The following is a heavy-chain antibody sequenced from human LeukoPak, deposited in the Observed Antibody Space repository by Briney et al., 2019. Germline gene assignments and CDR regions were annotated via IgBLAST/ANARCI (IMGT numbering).Heavy chain of an antibody. CDR2: IGTAGDT. CDR1: GFTFSNYD. CDR3: ASSPAYSSSWYAIDN. J-gene: IGHJ4*02. V-gene: IGHV3-13*01. D-gene: IGHD6-13*01. Sequence: GGSLRLSCAASGFTFSNYDMHWDRQAAGKGLEWVSGIGTAGDTYYPASVKGRFTISRENAKNSLYLQMNSLSTGDTAVYYCASSPAYSSSWYAIDNWGQGTLVTVSS.